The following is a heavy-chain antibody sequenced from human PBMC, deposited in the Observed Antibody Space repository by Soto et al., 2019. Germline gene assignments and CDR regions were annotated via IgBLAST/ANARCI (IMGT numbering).Heavy chain of an antibody. Sequence: QVQLVEYGGGVVQPGGALRLSCAASGFTLSSFAMHWVRQAPGKGLEWVALISYDGTNKHYAEAMKGRFTISSDNMNGTMLSQMNSLSPNDTEKYCCVRSKGYCVCGSCYSPGTAIHYALDVWGHGTAVIVSS. CDR1: GFTLSSFA. V-gene: IGHV3-30-3*01. CDR3: VRSKGYCVCGSCYSPGTAIHYALDV. J-gene: IGHJ6*02. CDR2: ISYDGTNK. D-gene: IGHD3-16*01.